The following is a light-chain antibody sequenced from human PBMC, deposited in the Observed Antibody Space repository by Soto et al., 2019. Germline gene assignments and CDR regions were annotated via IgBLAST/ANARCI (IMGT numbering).Light chain of an antibody. CDR1: QGISSY. J-gene: IGKJ5*01. Sequence: DIQLTQSPSFLSASVGDRVTITCRASQGISSYLAWYQQKPGKAPKLLIYVASTLQSGVPSRLRGSGSGTEFTLTISSLQPEDFATYYCQQLNSYPITFGQGTRLEIK. V-gene: IGKV1-9*01. CDR3: QQLNSYPIT. CDR2: VAS.